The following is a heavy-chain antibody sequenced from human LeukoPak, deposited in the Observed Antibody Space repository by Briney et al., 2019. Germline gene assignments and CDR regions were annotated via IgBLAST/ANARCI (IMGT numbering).Heavy chain of an antibody. D-gene: IGHD3-3*01. CDR2: ISGSGGST. V-gene: IGHV3-23*01. J-gene: IGHJ4*02. CDR3: ARGTYYDFWNDYRESDYFDY. CDR1: GFTFSGYA. Sequence: PGGSLRLSCAASGFTFSGYAMSWVRQAPGKGLEWVSAISGSGGSTYYADSVKGRFTISRDNSKNTLYLQMNSLRAEDTAVYYCARGTYYDFWNDYRESDYFDYWGQGTLVTVSS.